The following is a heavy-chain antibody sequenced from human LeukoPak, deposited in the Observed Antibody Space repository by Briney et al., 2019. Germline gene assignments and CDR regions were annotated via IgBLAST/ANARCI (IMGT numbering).Heavy chain of an antibody. CDR2: ISGDGRTT. CDR3: AKADYSNKGDAFHV. Sequence: GGSLRLSCAASGFPFHASSMRWVRQAPGKGLEWVSLISGDGRTTYYADSVKGRFTISRDNSKSSLYLQMNSLTTEDTALYYCAKADYSNKGDAFHVWGQGTMVTVSS. J-gene: IGHJ3*01. V-gene: IGHV3-43*02. D-gene: IGHD4-11*01. CDR1: GFPFHASS.